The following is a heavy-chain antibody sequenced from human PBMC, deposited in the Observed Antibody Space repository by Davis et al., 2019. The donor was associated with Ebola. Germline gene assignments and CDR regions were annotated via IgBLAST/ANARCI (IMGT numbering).Heavy chain of an antibody. Sequence: PGGSLRLSCKGSGYSFTSYWIGWVRQMPGKGLEWMGIIYPGDSDTSYSPSFQGQVTISADKSISTAYLQWSSLKASDTAMYYCARTLGSVLIEEITMIAGFDYWGQGTLVTVSS. CDR2: IYPGDSDT. V-gene: IGHV5-51*01. CDR3: ARTLGSVLIEEITMIAGFDY. CDR1: GYSFTSYW. D-gene: IGHD3-22*01. J-gene: IGHJ4*02.